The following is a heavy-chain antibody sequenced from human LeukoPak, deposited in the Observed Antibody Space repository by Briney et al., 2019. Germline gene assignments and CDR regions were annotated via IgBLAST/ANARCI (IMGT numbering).Heavy chain of an antibody. Sequence: GGSLRLSCAASGFTFSSYGMHWVRQAPGKGLEWVAVIWYDGSNKYYADSVMGRFTISRDNSKNTLYLQMNSLRAEDTAVYYCARERYYYDSSGPCYWGQGTLVTVSS. CDR3: ARERYYYDSSGPCY. CDR2: IWYDGSNK. D-gene: IGHD3-22*01. J-gene: IGHJ4*02. CDR1: GFTFSSYG. V-gene: IGHV3-33*01.